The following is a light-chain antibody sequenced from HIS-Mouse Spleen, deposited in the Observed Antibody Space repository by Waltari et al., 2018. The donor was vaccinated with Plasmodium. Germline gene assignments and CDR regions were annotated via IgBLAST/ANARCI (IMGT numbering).Light chain of an antibody. J-gene: IGKJ5*01. CDR2: DAS. CDR1: QDISNY. V-gene: IGKV1-33*01. Sequence: DIQMTQSPSSLSASVGDRVTITCQASQDISNYLNWYQQKPGKAPKLLIYDASNLETGVPSRFMGSGSGTDFTFTISSLQPEDIATYYCQQYDNLPITFGQGTRLEIK. CDR3: QQYDNLPIT.